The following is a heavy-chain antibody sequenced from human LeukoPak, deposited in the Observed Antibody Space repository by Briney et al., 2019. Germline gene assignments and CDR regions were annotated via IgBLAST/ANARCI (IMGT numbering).Heavy chain of an antibody. CDR3: ARDKLRQGDY. V-gene: IGHV3-7*01. CDR1: GFTFSSYS. CDR2: IKQDGSEK. D-gene: IGHD2-15*01. Sequence: GGSLRLSCAASGFTFSSYSMSWVRQAPGKGLEWVANIKQDGSEKYYVDSVKGRFTISRDNAKNSLYLQMNSLRAEDTAVYYCARDKLRQGDYWGQGTLVTVSS. J-gene: IGHJ4*02.